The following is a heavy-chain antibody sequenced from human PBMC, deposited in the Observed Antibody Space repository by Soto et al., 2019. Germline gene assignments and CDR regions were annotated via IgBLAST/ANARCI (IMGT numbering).Heavy chain of an antibody. D-gene: IGHD3-22*01. CDR2: ISGSGGST. CDR3: AKATYYYDSSGYYHFHY. J-gene: IGHJ4*02. V-gene: IGHV3-23*01. CDR1: GFTFSSYA. Sequence: GGSLRLSCAASGFTFSSYAMSWVRQAPGKGLEWVSAISGSGGSTYYADSVKGRFTISRDNSKNTLYLQMNSLRAEDTAVYYCAKATYYYDSSGYYHFHYWGQGTLVTVSS.